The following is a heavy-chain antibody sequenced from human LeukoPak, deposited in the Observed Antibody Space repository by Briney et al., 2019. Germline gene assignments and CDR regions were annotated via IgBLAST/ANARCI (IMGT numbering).Heavy chain of an antibody. V-gene: IGHV3-23*01. CDR3: AKKNLAAAGPNYFDY. Sequence: PGGSLRLSCAASGVTCSTYSMNWVRKAPGKGLEWVSIISGDGATTDYADSVKGRFTTSRDNSRNTLYLQMNSLRVEDTAVYYCAKKNLAAAGPNYFDYWGQGTLVTVSS. D-gene: IGHD6-13*01. J-gene: IGHJ4*02. CDR2: ISGDGATT. CDR1: GVTCSTYS.